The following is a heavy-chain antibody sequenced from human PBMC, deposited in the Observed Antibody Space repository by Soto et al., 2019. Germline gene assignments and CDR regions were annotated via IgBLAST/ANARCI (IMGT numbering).Heavy chain of an antibody. CDR2: IYWDDDK. D-gene: IGHD3-10*01. CDR1: GFSLSTSGVG. J-gene: IGHJ5*02. V-gene: IGHV2-5*02. CDR3: AHRHSYYYGSGAWWFDP. Sequence: SGPTLVKPTQTLTLTCTFSGFSLSTSGVGVGWIRQPPGKALEWLALIYWDDDKRYSPSLKSRLTITKDTSKNQVVLTMTNMDPVDTATYYCAHRHSYYYGSGAWWFDPWGQGTLVTVSS.